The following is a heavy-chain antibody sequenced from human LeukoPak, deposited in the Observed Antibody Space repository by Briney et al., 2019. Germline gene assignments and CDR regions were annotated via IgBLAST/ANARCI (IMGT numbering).Heavy chain of an antibody. Sequence: GGSLRLSCAASGFTFSSYGLHWVRQAPGKGLEWVAFIRYDGSNKYYADSVKGRFTISRDNSKNTLFLQMNSLRADDTAVYYCARGRSSSGWYPNPNFDYWGQGTLVTVSS. CDR2: IRYDGSNK. J-gene: IGHJ4*02. CDR3: ARGRSSSGWYPNPNFDY. D-gene: IGHD6-19*01. CDR1: GFTFSSYG. V-gene: IGHV3-30*02.